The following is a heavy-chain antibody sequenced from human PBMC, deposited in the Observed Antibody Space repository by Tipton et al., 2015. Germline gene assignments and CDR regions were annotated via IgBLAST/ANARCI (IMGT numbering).Heavy chain of an antibody. CDR3: ARGYSPRRWFDP. CDR1: GYTFSDYW. V-gene: IGHV5-51*01. J-gene: IGHJ5*02. CDR2: IYPGDSDA. Sequence: QLVQSGAEVKKPGESLTISCKVSGYTFSDYWIGWVRQMPGKGLEWMGLIYPGDSDASYSPSFQGQVTISADKSISTAYLQWRSLKTSDTAMYYCARGYSPRRWFDPWGQGTLVTVSS. D-gene: IGHD5-18*01.